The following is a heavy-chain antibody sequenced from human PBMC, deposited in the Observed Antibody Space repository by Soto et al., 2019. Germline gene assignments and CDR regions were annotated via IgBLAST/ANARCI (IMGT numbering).Heavy chain of an antibody. Sequence: PGGSLRLSCAASGFTFSSYDMHWARQETGKGLEWVSAICTAGDTYYPGSVKGRLTISRENAKNSLYLQMNSLRAEDTAVYYCARETYYYGSGSLASGMDVWGQGTTVTVSS. CDR2: ICTAGDT. CDR3: ARETYYYGSGSLASGMDV. CDR1: GFTFSSYD. D-gene: IGHD3-10*01. V-gene: IGHV3-13*01. J-gene: IGHJ6*02.